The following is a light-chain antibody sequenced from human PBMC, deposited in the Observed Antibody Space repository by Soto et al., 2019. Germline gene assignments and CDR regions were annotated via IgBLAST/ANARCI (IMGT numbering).Light chain of an antibody. CDR3: MQALRAPIT. V-gene: IGKV2-28*01. Sequence: DIVMTQSPLSLPVTPGEPASISCSSSQSLLHSNGYNYLDWYLQKPVQSPQLLIYLGSNRASGVPDRFSGSGSGTDFTLKISRVEAEDVGVYYCMQALRAPITFGQGTGLEIK. J-gene: IGKJ5*01. CDR2: LGS. CDR1: QSLLHSNGYNY.